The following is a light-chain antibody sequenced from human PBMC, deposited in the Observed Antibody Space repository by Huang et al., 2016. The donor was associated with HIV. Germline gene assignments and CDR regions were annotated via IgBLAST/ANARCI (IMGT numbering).Light chain of an antibody. J-gene: IGKJ4*01. CDR3: QQFNHYPLT. Sequence: QLTQSPSSLSASVGDRVTITCRASQGISNTLAWYQQKPGKAPKLLIYYASSLQTGAPSRFSGSGSGTDFTLTISSLQPEDCATYYCQQFNHYPLTFGGGTKVEIE. CDR2: YAS. V-gene: IGKV1D-13*01. CDR1: QGISNT.